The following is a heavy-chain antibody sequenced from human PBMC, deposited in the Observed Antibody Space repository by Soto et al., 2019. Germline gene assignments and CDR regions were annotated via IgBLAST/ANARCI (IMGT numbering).Heavy chain of an antibody. CDR1: RGSMSSSDG. Sequence: QLQESGPGLVEPSGTLSLTCAVSRGSMSSSDGCAGVRQAPGKGLEWIGETYHRGNTNYNPSLKSRVPLSVDNSKNQFSLTLTSVTAADTGVYYCATWGSTAFDIWGQGTMVTVSS. CDR3: ATWGSTAFDI. V-gene: IGHV4-4*02. J-gene: IGHJ3*02. D-gene: IGHD3-16*01. CDR2: TYHRGNT.